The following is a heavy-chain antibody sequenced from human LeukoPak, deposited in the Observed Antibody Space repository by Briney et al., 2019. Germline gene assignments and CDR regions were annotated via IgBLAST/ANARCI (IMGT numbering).Heavy chain of an antibody. V-gene: IGHV4-4*02. CDR2: IYHSGST. CDR1: GGSISSSNW. CDR3: AREAGPSGYGGSYLDDAFDI. Sequence: PSETLSLTCAVSGGSISSSNWWSWVRQPPGKGLEWIGEIYHSGSTNYNPSLKSRVTISVDKSKNQFSLKLSSVTAADTAVYYCAREAGPSGYGGSYLDDAFDIWGQGTMVTVSS. D-gene: IGHD5-12*01. J-gene: IGHJ3*02.